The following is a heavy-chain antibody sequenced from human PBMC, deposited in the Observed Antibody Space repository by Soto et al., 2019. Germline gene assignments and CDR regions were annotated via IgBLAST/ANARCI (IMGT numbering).Heavy chain of an antibody. CDR1: GGTFSSYA. D-gene: IGHD2-2*01. CDR2: IIPIFGTA. J-gene: IGHJ6*02. Sequence: QVQLVQSGAEVKKPGSSVKVSCKASGGTFSSYAISWVRQAPGQGLEWMGGIIPIFGTANYAQKFQGRVTIPADESTITAYMERSSLRSEDTAVYYCARGGSVVVVPAAIADYYYYYGMDVWGQGTTVTVSS. V-gene: IGHV1-69*01. CDR3: ARGGSVVVVPAAIADYYYYYGMDV.